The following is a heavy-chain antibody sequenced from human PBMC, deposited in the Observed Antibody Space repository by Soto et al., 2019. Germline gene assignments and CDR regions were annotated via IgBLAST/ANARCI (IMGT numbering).Heavy chain of an antibody. D-gene: IGHD4-4*01. J-gene: IGHJ4*02. CDR2: ISAYNGNT. CDR1: GYTFTSYG. CDR3: ATYSLRGPNNFDF. V-gene: IGHV1-18*01. Sequence: SVKVSCKASGYTFTSYGISWVRQAPGQGLEWMGWISAYNGNTNYAQKLQGRVTMTTDTSTSTAYMELRSLRSEDTAVYYCATYSLRGPNNFDFPGQGTLVTVSS.